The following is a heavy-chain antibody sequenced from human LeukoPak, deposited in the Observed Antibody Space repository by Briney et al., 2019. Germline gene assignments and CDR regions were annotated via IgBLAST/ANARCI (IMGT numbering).Heavy chain of an antibody. V-gene: IGHV4-38-2*02. J-gene: IGHJ6*03. CDR1: GYSISSGYY. CDR2: IYHSGST. CDR3: ARRVRSPSSGYYSGYYYYYMDV. Sequence: SETLSLTCTVSGYSISSGYYWGWIRQPPGKGLEWIGSIYHSGSTYYNPSLKSRVTISVDTSKNQFSLKLSSVTAADTAVYYCARRVRSPSSGYYSGYYYYYMDVWGKGTTVTISS. D-gene: IGHD3-22*01.